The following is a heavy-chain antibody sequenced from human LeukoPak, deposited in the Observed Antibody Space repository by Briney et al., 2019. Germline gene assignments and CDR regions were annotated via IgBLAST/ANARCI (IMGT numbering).Heavy chain of an antibody. J-gene: IGHJ4*02. Sequence: GGSLRLSCAASGFTFNNFAMSWVRKAAGKGPEWVSVISASGGTTYYAESVKDRFTISRDNSKNMLYLQMNSLRVEDTAVYYCAKYRQQLVRIFDYWGQGTLITVSS. D-gene: IGHD6-13*01. CDR1: GFTFNNFA. CDR3: AKYRQQLVRIFDY. CDR2: ISASGGTT. V-gene: IGHV3-23*01.